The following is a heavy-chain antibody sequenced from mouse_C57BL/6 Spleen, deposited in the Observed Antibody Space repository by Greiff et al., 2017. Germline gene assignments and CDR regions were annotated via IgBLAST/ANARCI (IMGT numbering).Heavy chain of an antibody. V-gene: IGHV1-55*01. J-gene: IGHJ1*03. CDR2: IYPGSGST. D-gene: IGHD1-1*01. Sequence: VQLQQPGAELVKPGASVKMSCKASGYTFTSYWITWVKQRPGQGLEWIGDIYPGSGSTNYNEKFKSQATLTVDTSSSTAYMQLSSLTSEDSAVYYWANYGSRVLYFDVGGTGTTVTVSS. CDR1: GYTFTSYW. CDR3: ANYGSRVLYFDV.